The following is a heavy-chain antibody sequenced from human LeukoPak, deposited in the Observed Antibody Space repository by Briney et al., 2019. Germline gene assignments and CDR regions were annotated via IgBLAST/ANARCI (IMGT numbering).Heavy chain of an antibody. CDR3: ARGRYVDTADDY. Sequence: PETLSLTCTVSGGSISSYYWSWIRQPPGKGLEWIGYIYYSGSTNYNPSLKSRVTISVDTSKNQFSLKLSSVTAADTAVYYCARGRYVDTADDYWGQGTLVTVSS. D-gene: IGHD5-18*01. CDR1: GGSISSYY. J-gene: IGHJ4*02. CDR2: IYYSGST. V-gene: IGHV4-59*01.